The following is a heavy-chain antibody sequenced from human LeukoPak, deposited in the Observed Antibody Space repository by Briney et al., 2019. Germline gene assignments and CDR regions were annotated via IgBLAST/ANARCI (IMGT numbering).Heavy chain of an antibody. CDR1: GGSFSGHY. J-gene: IGHJ5*02. CDR2: ITERGST. Sequence: SETLSLTCAVSGGSFSGHYWSWIRQSPGKGLEWIGEITERGSTNYNPSLKSRVTISRDTSKNHFSLKVSSVTAADTAVYYCARVPITEDGTFHSPNAWGQGTMVTVSS. D-gene: IGHD1-1*01. CDR3: ARVPITEDGTFHSPNA. V-gene: IGHV4-34*01.